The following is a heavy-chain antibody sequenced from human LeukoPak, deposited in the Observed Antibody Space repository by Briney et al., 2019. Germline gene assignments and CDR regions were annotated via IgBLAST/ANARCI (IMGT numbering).Heavy chain of an antibody. V-gene: IGHV4-59*01. CDR2: IYNSGSS. CDR1: GGSFSGYY. Sequence: SETLSLTCAVYGGSFSGYYWSWIRQPPGKGLEWIGYIYNSGSSNHNPSLKSRVTISVDTSKNQFSLKLSSVTAADTAVYSCARDSDLGYFDYWGQATLVTVSS. CDR3: ARDSDLGYFDY. J-gene: IGHJ4*02. D-gene: IGHD3-10*01.